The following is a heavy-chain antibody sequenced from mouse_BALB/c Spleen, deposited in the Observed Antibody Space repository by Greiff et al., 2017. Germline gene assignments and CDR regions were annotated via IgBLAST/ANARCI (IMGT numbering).Heavy chain of an antibody. CDR1: GFTFSSYG. J-gene: IGHJ1*01. CDR2: ISSGGSYT. D-gene: IGHD2-4*01. CDR3: ARHNYDYDRYFDV. Sequence: EVQLVESGGDLVKPGGSLKLSCAASGFTFSSYGMSWVRQTPDKRLEWVATISSGGSYTYYPDSVKGRFTISRDNAKNTLYLQMSSLKSEDTAMYYCARHNYDYDRYFDVWGAGTTVTVSS. V-gene: IGHV5-6*01.